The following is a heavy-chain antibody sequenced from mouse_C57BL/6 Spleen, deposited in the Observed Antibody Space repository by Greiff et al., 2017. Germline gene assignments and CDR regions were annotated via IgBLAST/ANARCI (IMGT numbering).Heavy chain of an antibody. D-gene: IGHD2-4*01. Sequence: EVQLQQSGPELVKPGASVKISCKASGYTFTDYYMNWVKQSHGKSLEWIGDINPNNGGTSYNQKFKGKATLTVDKSSSTAYMELRSLTSEDSAVYYCARKNDYVYFDYWGQGTTLTVSS. J-gene: IGHJ2*01. CDR3: ARKNDYVYFDY. V-gene: IGHV1-26*01. CDR2: INPNNGGT. CDR1: GYTFTDYY.